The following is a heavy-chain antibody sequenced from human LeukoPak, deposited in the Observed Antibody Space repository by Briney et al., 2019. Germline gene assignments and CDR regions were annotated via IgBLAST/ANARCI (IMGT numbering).Heavy chain of an antibody. V-gene: IGHV1-18*01. J-gene: IGHJ3*02. Sequence: ASVKVSCKSSGYNFDNYGIGWVRQAPGQGLEWMGWISPYSGNTNYGQKLQGRVTMTTDTSTNTACMELRRLSLDDTAIYYCARGEFPLDAFDIWGQGTMVTVSS. CDR3: ARGEFPLDAFDI. CDR2: ISPYSGNT. CDR1: GYNFDNYG. D-gene: IGHD3-10*01.